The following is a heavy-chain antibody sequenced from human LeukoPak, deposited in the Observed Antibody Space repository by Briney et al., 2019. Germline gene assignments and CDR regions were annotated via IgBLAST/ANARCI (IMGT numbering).Heavy chain of an antibody. V-gene: IGHV1-8*03. D-gene: IGHD5-18*01. CDR2: MNPNSGNT. J-gene: IGHJ4*02. CDR3: ARGEWAAMAS. CDR1: GHTVTSYD. Sequence: GASVKVSCKASGHTVTSYDINWGRQATGQGLEWMGWMNPNSGNTGYAQKFQGRVTITRNTSISTAYMELSSLRSEDTAVYYCARGEWAAMASWGQGTLVTVSS.